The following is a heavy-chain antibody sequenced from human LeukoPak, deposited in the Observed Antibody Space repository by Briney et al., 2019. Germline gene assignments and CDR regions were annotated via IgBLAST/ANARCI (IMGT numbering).Heavy chain of an antibody. V-gene: IGHV3-11*01. CDR2: ISSSGSTI. CDR1: GFTFSDYY. J-gene: IGHJ5*02. D-gene: IGHD6-13*01. Sequence: GGSLRLSCAASGFTFSDYYMSWIRQAPGKGLEWVSCISSSGSTIYYADSVKGRFTISRDNAKNSLYLQMNSLRAEDTAVYYCARGGVCSSSYNWFDPWGQGTLVTVSS. CDR3: ARGGVCSSSYNWFDP.